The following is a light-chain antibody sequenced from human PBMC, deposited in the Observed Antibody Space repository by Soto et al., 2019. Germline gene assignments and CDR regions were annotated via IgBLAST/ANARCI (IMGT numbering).Light chain of an antibody. J-gene: IGLJ2*01. CDR1: SSDIGNYNY. CDR3: SSYAGSNNLV. CDR2: ELT. Sequence: QSALAQPPSASGSPGQSVTISCTGTSSDIGNYNYVSWYQQHPGKAPKLMIYELTKRPSGVPDRFSGSKSGNTASLTVSGLQTDDEADYYCSSYAGSNNLVFGGGTKLTVL. V-gene: IGLV2-8*01.